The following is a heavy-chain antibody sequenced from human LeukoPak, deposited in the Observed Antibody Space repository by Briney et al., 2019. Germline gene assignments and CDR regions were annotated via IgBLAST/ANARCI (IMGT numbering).Heavy chain of an antibody. CDR1: GFSVGSNY. V-gene: IGHV3-53*01. CDR2: IYSGGST. CDR3: ARELGAFDI. D-gene: IGHD7-27*01. J-gene: IGHJ3*02. Sequence: PGGSLRLSCAASGFSVGSNYMNWVRQAPGKGLEWVSVIYSGGSTYYADSVKGRFTISRDNAKNSLYLQMNSLRAEDTAVYYCARELGAFDIWGQGTMVTVSS.